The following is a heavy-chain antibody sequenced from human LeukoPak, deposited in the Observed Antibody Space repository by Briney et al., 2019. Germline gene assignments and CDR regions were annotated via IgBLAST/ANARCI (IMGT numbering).Heavy chain of an antibody. CDR3: AASTTYYYDSSGYYLDY. Sequence: PSETLSLTCTVSGYSISSGYYWGWIWQPPGKGLEWIGSIYHSGSTYYNPSLKSRVTISVATSKNQFSLKLSSVTAADTAVYYCAASTTYYYDSSGYYLDYWGQGTLVTVSS. J-gene: IGHJ4*02. CDR1: GYSISSGYY. V-gene: IGHV4-38-2*02. D-gene: IGHD3-22*01. CDR2: IYHSGST.